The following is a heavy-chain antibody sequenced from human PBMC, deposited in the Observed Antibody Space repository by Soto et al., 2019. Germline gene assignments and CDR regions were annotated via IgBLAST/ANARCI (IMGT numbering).Heavy chain of an antibody. CDR2: VGSIGISI. CDR3: ARVSSSSLFDY. J-gene: IGHJ4*02. D-gene: IGHD6-13*01. V-gene: IGHV3-11*01. Sequence: QVQLVESGGGLVKPGGSLRLSCAASGFAFSDYYMSWIRQAPGKGLEWVSYVGSIGISIYYADSVKGRFAISRDNAKNSLFLQMNSLRAEDTAVYYCARVSSSSLFDYWGQGTLVTVSS. CDR1: GFAFSDYY.